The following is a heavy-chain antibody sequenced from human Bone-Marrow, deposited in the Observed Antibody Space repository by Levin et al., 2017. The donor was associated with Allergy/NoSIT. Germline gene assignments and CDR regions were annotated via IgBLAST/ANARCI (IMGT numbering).Heavy chain of an antibody. CDR2: IFYDGRT. D-gene: IGHD1-14*01. CDR1: GGSISTIDYY. J-gene: IGHJ4*02. V-gene: IGHV4-39*01. CDR3: ARLEKYTTRLIHNRRQPQKERTGDFDF. Sequence: SQTLSLTCIVSGGSISTIDYYWGWVRQSPGKGLEWIGSIFYDGRTYYKPSLKSRLSISVDTSKNQFSLNLSSVTAADTAVYYCARLEKYTTRLIHNRRQPQKERTGDFDFWGQGTLVTVSS.